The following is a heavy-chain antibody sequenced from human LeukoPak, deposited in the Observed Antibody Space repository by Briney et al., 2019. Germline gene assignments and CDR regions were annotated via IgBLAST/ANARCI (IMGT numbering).Heavy chain of an antibody. D-gene: IGHD3-22*01. Sequence: PGGSLRLSCAASGFTFSNYGMHWVRQAPGKGLEWVAVISYDGSNKYYADSVKGRFTISRDNSKNTLYLQMSSLRAEDTAVYYCAKGGPYYDSSVYYWGFDYWGQGPLVTVSS. CDR2: ISYDGSNK. V-gene: IGHV3-30*18. J-gene: IGHJ4*02. CDR1: GFTFSNYG. CDR3: AKGGPYYDSSVYYWGFDY.